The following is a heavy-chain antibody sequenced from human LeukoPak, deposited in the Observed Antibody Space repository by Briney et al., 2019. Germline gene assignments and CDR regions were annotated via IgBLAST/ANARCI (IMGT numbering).Heavy chain of an antibody. CDR2: IYHSGST. CDR3: ARDRSPLYYDFWSGYKTYYFDY. V-gene: IGHV4-38-2*02. J-gene: IGHJ4*02. D-gene: IGHD3-3*01. CDR1: GYSISSGYY. Sequence: SETLSLTCTVPGYSISSGYYWGWIRQPPGEGLEWIGSIYHSGSTYYNPSLKSRVTISVDTSKNQFSLKLSSVTAADTAVYYCARDRSPLYYDFWSGYKTYYFDYWGQGTLVTVSS.